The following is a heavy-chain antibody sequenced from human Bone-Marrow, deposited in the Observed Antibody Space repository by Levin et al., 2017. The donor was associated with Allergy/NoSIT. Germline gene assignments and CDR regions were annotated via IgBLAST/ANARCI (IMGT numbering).Heavy chain of an antibody. V-gene: IGHV4-31*03. CDR2: ISQSGST. Sequence: SETLSLTCTVSGDSMISAAYKWSWIRQHPGKGLECIGYISQSGSTNYNPSLESRMTMSIDMSKKQFSLKLSSVTTADTAVYYCARDRLEARLGSFVTTYKGMDVWGQGTTVTVSS. D-gene: IGHD6-6*01. J-gene: IGHJ6*02. CDR3: ARDRLEARLGSFVTTYKGMDV. CDR1: GDSMISAAYK.